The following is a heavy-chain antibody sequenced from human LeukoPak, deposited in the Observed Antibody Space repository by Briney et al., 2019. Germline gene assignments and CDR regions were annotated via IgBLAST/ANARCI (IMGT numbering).Heavy chain of an antibody. V-gene: IGHV3-23*01. J-gene: IGHJ3*02. CDR3: VRDKRFLDDVFDI. Sequence: PGGSLRLSCAVSGFTFSTYAMSWVRQAPGKGLEWVSAVSASDGRTYYADSVKGRFTISRDNFKNTLHVQMNSVRAEDTAVYYCVRDKRFLDDVFDIWGQGTMVTVSS. CDR2: VSASDGRT. CDR1: GFTFSTYA. D-gene: IGHD3-10*01.